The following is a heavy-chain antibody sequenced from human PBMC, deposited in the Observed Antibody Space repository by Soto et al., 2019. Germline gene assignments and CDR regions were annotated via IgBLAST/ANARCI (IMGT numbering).Heavy chain of an antibody. V-gene: IGHV1-58*02. CDR1: GFTFTSSA. Sequence: AVKVSCKASGFTFTSSAMQWVRQARGQRLEWIGWIVVGSGNTNYAQKFQERVTITRDMSTSTAYMELSSLRSEDTAVYYCAAARARDSNYVYYYYYMDVWGKGTTVTVSS. CDR2: IVVGSGNT. D-gene: IGHD4-4*01. J-gene: IGHJ6*03. CDR3: AAARARDSNYVYYYYYMDV.